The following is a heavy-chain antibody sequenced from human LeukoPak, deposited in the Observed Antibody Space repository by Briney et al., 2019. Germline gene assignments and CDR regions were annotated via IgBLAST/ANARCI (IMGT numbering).Heavy chain of an antibody. V-gene: IGHV1-2*02. D-gene: IGHD3-9*01. CDR1: GYTFTGYY. Sequence: ASVRVSCKASGYTFTGYYMHWVRQATGQGLEWMGWSNPNSGGTNYAQKFQGRVTMTRDTSISTAYMELSRLRSDDTAVYYCASEPVLRYFDWLYYFDYWGQGTLVTVSS. CDR2: SNPNSGGT. CDR3: ASEPVLRYFDWLYYFDY. J-gene: IGHJ4*02.